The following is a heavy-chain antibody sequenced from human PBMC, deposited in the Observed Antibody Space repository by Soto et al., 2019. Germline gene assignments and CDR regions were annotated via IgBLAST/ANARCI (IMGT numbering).Heavy chain of an antibody. J-gene: IGHJ4*02. V-gene: IGHV4-31*03. CDR3: ASGSGLSIAAAGIFDY. CDR1: GGSISSGGYY. Sequence: SETLSLTCTVSGGSISSGGYYWSWIRQHPGKGLEWIGYIYYSGSTYYNPSLKSRVTISVDTSKNQFSLKLSSVTAADTAVYYCASGSGLSIAAAGIFDYWGKGTLVTGS. D-gene: IGHD6-13*01. CDR2: IYYSGST.